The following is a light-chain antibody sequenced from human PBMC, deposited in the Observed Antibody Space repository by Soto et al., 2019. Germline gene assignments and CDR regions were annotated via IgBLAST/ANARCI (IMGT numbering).Light chain of an antibody. CDR1: GSNIGAGYD. Sequence: QSVLTQPPSVSGAPGQRVTISCTGSGSNIGAGYDVHWYQQLPGTAPKLLIYGNNNRPSGIPDRFSGSKSGTSASLAITGLQAGDEADYYCSSFTTTNTWVFGGGTKLTVL. V-gene: IGLV1-40*01. CDR2: GNN. CDR3: SSFTTTNTWV. J-gene: IGLJ3*02.